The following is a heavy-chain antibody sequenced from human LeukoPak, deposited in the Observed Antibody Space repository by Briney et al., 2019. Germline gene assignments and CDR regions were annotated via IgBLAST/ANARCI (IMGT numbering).Heavy chain of an antibody. Sequence: ASVKVSCKASGYTFTSYYMHWVRQAPGQGLEWMGIINPSGGSTSYAQKFQGRVTMTRDTSTSTVYMELSSLRSEDTAVYYCARAGSIVVVVAASLYFDYWGQGTLVTVSS. CDR3: ARAGSIVVVVAASLYFDY. CDR1: GYTFTSYY. D-gene: IGHD2-15*01. J-gene: IGHJ4*02. CDR2: INPSGGST. V-gene: IGHV1-46*01.